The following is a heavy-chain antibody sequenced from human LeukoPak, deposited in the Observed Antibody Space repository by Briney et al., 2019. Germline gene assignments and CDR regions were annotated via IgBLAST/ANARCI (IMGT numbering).Heavy chain of an antibody. V-gene: IGHV5-51*01. CDR3: ARRGVDTPYYYYGMDV. Sequence: GASLQISCKGSGCSFTSYWIGWVRQLPGKGLEWMGIIYPGDSDTRYSPSFQGQVTISADKSISTAYLQWSSLKASDTAMYYCARRGVDTPYYYYGMDVWGQGTTVTVSS. CDR2: IYPGDSDT. CDR1: GCSFTSYW. J-gene: IGHJ6*02. D-gene: IGHD5-18*01.